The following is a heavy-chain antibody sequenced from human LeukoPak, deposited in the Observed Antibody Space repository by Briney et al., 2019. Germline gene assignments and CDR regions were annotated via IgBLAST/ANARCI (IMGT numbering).Heavy chain of an antibody. V-gene: IGHV1-2*06. CDR2: INPNSGGT. Sequence: ASVKVSCKASGYTFTGYYMHWVRQAPGQGLEWMGRINPNSGGTNYAQKFQGRVTMTRDTSISTAYMELSRLRSDDTAVYYCARAKVDTAMVWPDWYPIDDWGQGTLVTVSS. J-gene: IGHJ4*02. CDR1: GYTFTGYY. CDR3: ARAKVDTAMVWPDWYPIDD. D-gene: IGHD5-18*01.